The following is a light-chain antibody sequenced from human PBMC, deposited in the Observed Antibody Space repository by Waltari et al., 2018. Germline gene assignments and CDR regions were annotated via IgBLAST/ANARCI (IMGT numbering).Light chain of an antibody. J-gene: IGLJ3*02. CDR1: SSNIGAGFA. V-gene: IGLV1-40*01. CDR3: QSYGSDWV. CDR2: GNN. Sequence: QSVLTQPPSVSGAPGQRVTLSCTGSSSNIGAGFAVHWYQQLPGTAPKLLIYGNNNRPSGVPDRFSGSKSGTSASLAITGLQAEDEADYYCQSYGSDWVFGGGTKLTVL.